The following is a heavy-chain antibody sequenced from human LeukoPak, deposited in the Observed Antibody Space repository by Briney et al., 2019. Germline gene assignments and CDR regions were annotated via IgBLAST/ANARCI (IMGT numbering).Heavy chain of an antibody. Sequence: GGCLRLSCAASGFTFSSHSIYWVRQAPGKGLEWVSYISGSGTTKYYGDSVRGRFTISRDNAKNSLYLQMNSLRDEDTAVYYCARSATRTVSHIDYWGQGTLVTVSS. CDR1: GFTFSSHS. CDR3: ARSATRTVSHIDY. V-gene: IGHV3-48*02. D-gene: IGHD4-17*01. J-gene: IGHJ4*02. CDR2: ISGSGTTK.